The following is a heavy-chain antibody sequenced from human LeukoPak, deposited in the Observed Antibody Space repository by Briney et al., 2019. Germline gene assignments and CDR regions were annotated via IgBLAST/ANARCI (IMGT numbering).Heavy chain of an antibody. V-gene: IGHV3-33*01. CDR2: IWFDGSNK. D-gene: IGHD1-1*01. Sequence: GRSLRLSCAASGFTFRTYGMHWVRQAPGKGLEWLAVIWFDGSNKFYADSVKGRFTISRDNSENTLYLQMSSLRVEDTAVYYCARATGTTSNYYYGMEVWGKGTTVTVSS. CDR3: ARATGTTSNYYYGMEV. J-gene: IGHJ6*04. CDR1: GFTFRTYG.